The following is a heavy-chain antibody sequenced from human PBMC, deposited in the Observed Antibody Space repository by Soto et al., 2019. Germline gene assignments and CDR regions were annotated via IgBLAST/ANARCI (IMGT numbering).Heavy chain of an antibody. CDR3: ARRGPREYIVATIYFDY. D-gene: IGHD5-12*01. Sequence: GASVKVSCKASGYTFTGYYMHWVRQAPGQGREWMGWINPNSGGTNYAQKFQGRVTMTRDTSISTAYMELSRLRSDDTAVYYCARRGPREYIVATIYFDYWGQGTLVTV. CDR2: INPNSGGT. J-gene: IGHJ4*02. CDR1: GYTFTGYY. V-gene: IGHV1-2*02.